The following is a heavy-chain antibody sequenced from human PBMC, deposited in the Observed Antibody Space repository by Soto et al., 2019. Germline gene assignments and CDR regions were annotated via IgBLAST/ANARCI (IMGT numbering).Heavy chain of an antibody. CDR3: ARGKDPHDYGDSPSDY. CDR2: INPSGGST. CDR1: GYTFTDFY. D-gene: IGHD4-17*01. V-gene: IGHV1-46*01. Sequence: ASVKVSCKTSGYTFTDFYIHWVRQAPGQGLEWMGIINPSGGSTSYAQKFQGRVTMTRDTSTSTVYMELSSLRSEDTAFFYCARGKDPHDYGDSPSDYWGQGTLVTVSS. J-gene: IGHJ4*02.